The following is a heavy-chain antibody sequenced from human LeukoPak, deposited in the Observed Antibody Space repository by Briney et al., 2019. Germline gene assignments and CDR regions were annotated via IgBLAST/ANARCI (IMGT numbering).Heavy chain of an antibody. CDR2: YHYTGTT. CDR1: GVSISSYY. D-gene: IGHD6-19*01. Sequence: SETLSLTCTVSGVSISSYYWTWIRQPPGKVLEWIGYYHYTGTTNYNPSLKSRVTISVDTSKNQFSLKLNSVTAADTAIYYCARGEQWLVRGFDYWGQGTLVTVSS. J-gene: IGHJ4*02. V-gene: IGHV4-59*01. CDR3: ARGEQWLVRGFDY.